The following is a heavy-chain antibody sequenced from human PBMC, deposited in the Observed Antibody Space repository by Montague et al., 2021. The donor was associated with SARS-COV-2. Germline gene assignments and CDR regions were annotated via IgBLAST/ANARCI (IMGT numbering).Heavy chain of an antibody. Sequence: CAISGDSVSSNRASWNWHRQAPSTRLEWLGRTYYRSKWFNDYSVSVSSRITIDPDTSKNVFSLHLRSVTPEDTAVYFCARTTALAASADGLDVWGPGTLISVSS. CDR1: GDSVSSNRAS. D-gene: IGHD1-1*01. CDR3: ARTTALAASADGLDV. J-gene: IGHJ3*01. V-gene: IGHV6-1*01. CDR2: TYYRSKWFN.